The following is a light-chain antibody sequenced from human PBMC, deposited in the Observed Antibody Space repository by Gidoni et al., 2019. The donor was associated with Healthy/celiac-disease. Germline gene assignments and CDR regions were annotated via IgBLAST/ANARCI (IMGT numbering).Light chain of an antibody. CDR1: QSLSSN. CDR3: QQSYSTPLT. V-gene: IGKV1-39*01. J-gene: IGKJ4*02. CDR2: AAY. Sequence: DIQITKSPSSLSASVGARVTIPCRASQSLSSNLHWYQQKPGKAPKLLIYAAYSLQSGVPSRFSGSGSGTDFTLTISSLQPEDVATYYCQQSYSTPLTFGGGTKVESK.